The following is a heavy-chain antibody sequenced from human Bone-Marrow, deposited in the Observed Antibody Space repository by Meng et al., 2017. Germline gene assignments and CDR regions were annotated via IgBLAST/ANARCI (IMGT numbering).Heavy chain of an antibody. CDR3: ATSRVFDY. V-gene: IGHV3-23*01. J-gene: IGHJ4*02. CDR2: ISGSGGST. Sequence: ELQLLGSGGGLVQPGGSLRLSCAASGFTFSSYAMSWVRQAPGKGLEWVSAISGSGGSTYYADSVKGRFTISRDNAKNSVYLQLNNLRPEDSAIYYCATSRVFDYWGRGTLVTVAS. CDR1: GFTFSSYA.